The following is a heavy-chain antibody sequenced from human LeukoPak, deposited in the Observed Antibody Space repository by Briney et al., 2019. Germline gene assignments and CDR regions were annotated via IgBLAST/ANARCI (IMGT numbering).Heavy chain of an antibody. D-gene: IGHD4-11*01. CDR1: GYTLTELS. J-gene: IGHJ4*02. V-gene: IGHV1-24*01. CDR3: ATRIQYNKSLSDY. Sequence: ASVKVSCXVSGYTLTELSMHWVRQAPGKGLEWMGGFDPEDGETIYAQKFQGRVTMTEDTSTDTAHMELSSLRSEDTAVYYCATRIQYNKSLSDYWGQGTLVTVSS. CDR2: FDPEDGET.